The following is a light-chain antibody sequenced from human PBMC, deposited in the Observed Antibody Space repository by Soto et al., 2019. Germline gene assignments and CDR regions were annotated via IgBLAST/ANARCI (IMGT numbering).Light chain of an antibody. V-gene: IGLV2-14*01. CDR2: EVS. CDR3: SSYTSSSTRV. J-gene: IGLJ3*02. Sequence: QSVLTQPASVSGSPGQSITISCTGTSSDVGGYNYVSWYQQHPGKAPKLMIYEVSNRPSGVSHRFSGSKSGNTASLTISGLEAEDAADYYCSSYTSSSTRVFGGGTKLTVL. CDR1: SSDVGGYNY.